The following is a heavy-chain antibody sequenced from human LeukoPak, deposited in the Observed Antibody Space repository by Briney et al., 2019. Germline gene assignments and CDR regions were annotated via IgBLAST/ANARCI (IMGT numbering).Heavy chain of an antibody. J-gene: IGHJ4*02. D-gene: IGHD3-22*01. CDR3: AKLTDSSVSYTADY. Sequence: GGSLRLSCAASGFTFSSYGMHWVRQAPGKGLEWVAVISYDGSNKYYADSVKGRFTISRDNSKNTLYLQMNSLRAEDTAVYYCAKLTDSSVSYTADYWGQGTLVTVSS. CDR2: ISYDGSNK. V-gene: IGHV3-30*18. CDR1: GFTFSSYG.